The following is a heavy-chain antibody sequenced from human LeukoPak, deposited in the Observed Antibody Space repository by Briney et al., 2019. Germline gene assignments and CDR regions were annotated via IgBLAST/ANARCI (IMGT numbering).Heavy chain of an antibody. CDR2: IYYSGST. CDR1: GGSISSGGYY. Sequence: SETLSLTCTVSGGSISSGGYYWSWIRQHPGKGLEWIGYIYYSGSTYYNPSLKSRVTISVDTSKNQFSLKLSSVTAADTAVYYCAREDGYGGPFDYWGQGTLVTVSS. CDR3: AREDGYGGPFDY. V-gene: IGHV4-31*03. D-gene: IGHD4-23*01. J-gene: IGHJ4*02.